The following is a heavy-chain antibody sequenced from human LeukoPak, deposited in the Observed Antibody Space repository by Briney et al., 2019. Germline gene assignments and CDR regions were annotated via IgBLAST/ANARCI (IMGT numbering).Heavy chain of an antibody. J-gene: IGHJ4*02. D-gene: IGHD3-10*01. Sequence: ASDTLSLTRNVSCGSISSSSYYWRWIRQPPGKGLEWIGSIYYSGRTYYNPSLKSRVPISIDTSKNQFSLQLSSVTAADTAVYYCARADCYGSGSHFDYWGQGTLVTVSS. CDR1: CGSISSSSYY. V-gene: IGHV4-39*07. CDR2: IYYSGRT. CDR3: ARADCYGSGSHFDY.